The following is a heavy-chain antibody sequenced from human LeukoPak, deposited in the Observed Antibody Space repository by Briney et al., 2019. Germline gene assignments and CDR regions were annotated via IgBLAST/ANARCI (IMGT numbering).Heavy chain of an antibody. Sequence: GASLQISGEGAGSIFTSYWISWGRPLPGKGVEWMGRIDASDSYTNYSPSFQGHVTISADKSISTAYLQWSSLKASDTAMYYCAAAGLLWFGELLHAFDIWGQGTMVTVSS. D-gene: IGHD3-10*01. CDR2: IDASDSYT. J-gene: IGHJ3*02. CDR3: AAAGLLWFGELLHAFDI. V-gene: IGHV5-10-1*01. CDR1: GSIFTSYW.